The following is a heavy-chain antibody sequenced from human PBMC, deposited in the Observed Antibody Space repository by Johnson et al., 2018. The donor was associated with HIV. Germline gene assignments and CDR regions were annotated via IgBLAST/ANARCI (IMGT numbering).Heavy chain of an antibody. D-gene: IGHD3-22*01. Sequence: QVLLVESGGGVVQPGRSLRLSCAASGFTFSSYGMHWVRQAPGKGLEWVAVMSYDGSSKYYADSVKGRFTISRDNSRNTLYLQMNSLRAEDTAVYYCARDRPIAPVDIWGKGTMVTVSS. V-gene: IGHV3-30*19. CDR1: GFTFSSYG. CDR3: ARDRPIAPVDI. CDR2: MSYDGSSK. J-gene: IGHJ3*02.